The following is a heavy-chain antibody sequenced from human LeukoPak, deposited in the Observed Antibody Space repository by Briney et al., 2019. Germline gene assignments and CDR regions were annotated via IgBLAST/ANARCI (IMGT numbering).Heavy chain of an antibody. D-gene: IGHD6-13*01. CDR3: AREGIAAATSAFDI. CDR1: GFTLKTYP. J-gene: IGHJ3*02. V-gene: IGHV3-23*01. Sequence: GGSLRLSCAASGFTLKTYPMSWVRQAPGKGLEYVSTIDTSGSITYYADSVKGRFAISRDISRNTLSLQMNNLRVEDTAVYYCAREGIAAATSAFDIWGQGTMVTVSS. CDR2: IDTSGSIT.